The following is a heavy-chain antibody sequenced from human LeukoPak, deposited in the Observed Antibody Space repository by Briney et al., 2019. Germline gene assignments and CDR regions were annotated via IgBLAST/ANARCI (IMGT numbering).Heavy chain of an antibody. CDR1: GYTFTGCY. D-gene: IGHD5-24*01. Sequence: ASVKVSCKASGYTFTGCYMHWVRQAPGQGLEWMGWINPNSGGTNYAQKFQGRVTMARDTSISTAYMELSRLRSDDTAVYYCARVRDGYNDAFDIWGQGTMVTVSS. V-gene: IGHV1-2*02. J-gene: IGHJ3*02. CDR3: ARVRDGYNDAFDI. CDR2: INPNSGGT.